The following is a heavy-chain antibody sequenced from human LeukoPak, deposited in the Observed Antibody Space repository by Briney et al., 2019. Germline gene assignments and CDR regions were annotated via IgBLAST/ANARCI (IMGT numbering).Heavy chain of an antibody. J-gene: IGHJ6*02. CDR1: GYTFTGYY. V-gene: IGHV1-2*06. CDR2: INPNSGGT. Sequence: ASVKVSCKASGYTFTGYYMHWVRRAPGQGLEWMGRINPNSGGTNYAQKFQGRVTMTRDTSISTVYMELSRLRSDDTAVYYCAQRGYSGYYYGMDVWGQGTTVTVSS. D-gene: IGHD5-12*01. CDR3: AQRGYSGYYYGMDV.